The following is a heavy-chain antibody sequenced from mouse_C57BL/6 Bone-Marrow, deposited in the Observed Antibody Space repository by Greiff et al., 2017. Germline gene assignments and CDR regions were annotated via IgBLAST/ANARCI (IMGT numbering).Heavy chain of an antibody. CDR2: IYPGDGDT. J-gene: IGHJ2*01. CDR1: GYAFSSSW. D-gene: IGHD1-1*01. Sequence: VQLQESGPELVKPGASVKISCKASGYAFSSSWMNWVKQRPGKGLEWIGRIYPGDGDTNYNGKFKGKATLTADKSSSTAYRQLSSLTSEDSAVYFCALYYGSSPDYWGQGTTLTVSS. V-gene: IGHV1-82*01. CDR3: ALYYGSSPDY.